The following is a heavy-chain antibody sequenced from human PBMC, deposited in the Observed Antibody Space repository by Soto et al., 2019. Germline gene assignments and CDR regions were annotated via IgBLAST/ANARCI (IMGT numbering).Heavy chain of an antibody. CDR3: ARLNRGGFDI. J-gene: IGHJ3*02. CDR1: GGSISSGGYY. D-gene: IGHD2-15*01. Sequence: QVQLQESGPGLVKPSQTLSLTCTVSGGSISSGGYYWSWIRQHPGKGLEWIGYIYYSGSTYYNPYHNSRVTISVDTSKNQFSLKLSSVTAADTAVYYCARLNRGGFDIWGQGTMVTVSS. CDR2: IYYSGST. V-gene: IGHV4-31*03.